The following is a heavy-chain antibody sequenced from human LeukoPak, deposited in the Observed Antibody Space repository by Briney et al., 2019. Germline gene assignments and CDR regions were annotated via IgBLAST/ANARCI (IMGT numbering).Heavy chain of an antibody. D-gene: IGHD6-19*01. J-gene: IGHJ5*02. CDR1: GFTFSSYS. V-gene: IGHV3-48*01. Sequence: GGPLRLSCAASGFTFSSYSMNWVRQAPGHGLEWVPYISSSSTIYYADSVKGRFTISRDNAKNSLYLQMNSLRAEDTAVYYCARDPLEAIADSSGWYRNPHTNWFDPWGQGTLVTVSS. CDR3: ARDPLEAIADSSGWYRNPHTNWFDP. CDR2: ISSSSTI.